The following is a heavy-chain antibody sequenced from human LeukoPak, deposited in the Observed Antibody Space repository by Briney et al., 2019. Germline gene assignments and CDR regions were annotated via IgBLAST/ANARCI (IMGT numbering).Heavy chain of an antibody. J-gene: IGHJ4*02. V-gene: IGHV3-30-3*01. CDR2: ISYDGDSNNK. Sequence: GGSLRLSCAASGFSFSSYAMHWVRQAPGKGLEWVAVISYDGDSNNKYYADSAKGRFTISRDNSKNTLYLQMNSLRAEDTAVYYCARAAVLDFWGQGTLVTVSS. CDR3: ARAAVLDF. CDR1: GFSFSSYA. D-gene: IGHD6-6*01.